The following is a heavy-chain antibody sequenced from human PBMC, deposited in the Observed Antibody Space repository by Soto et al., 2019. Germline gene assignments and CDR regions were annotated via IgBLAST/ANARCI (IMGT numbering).Heavy chain of an antibody. CDR1: GFTFSSYA. CDR2: ISYDGSNK. D-gene: IGHD1-7*01. V-gene: IGHV3-30-3*01. Sequence: GSLRLSCAASGFTFSSYAMHWVRQAPGKGLEWVAVISYDGSNKYYADSVKGRFTISRDNSKNTLYLQMNSLRAEDTAVYYCARVIRNSPSPKYWGQGTLVTVSS. CDR3: ARVIRNSPSPKY. J-gene: IGHJ4*02.